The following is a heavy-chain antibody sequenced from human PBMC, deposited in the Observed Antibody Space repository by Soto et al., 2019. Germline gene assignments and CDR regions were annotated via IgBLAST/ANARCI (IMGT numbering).Heavy chain of an antibody. V-gene: IGHV4-39*07. J-gene: IGHJ4*02. Sequence: SETLSLTCTVSGGSISSSRCHWGWIRQPPGEGLEWIASIKYSGTTFYNPSLKSRVTISVHTSNSQFSLELSSVTAADTAVYYCARGLITGSQYSGGWYYFDSWGQGTQVTVSS. D-gene: IGHD1-26*01. CDR2: IKYSGTT. CDR1: GGSISSSRCH. CDR3: ARGLITGSQYSGGWYYFDS.